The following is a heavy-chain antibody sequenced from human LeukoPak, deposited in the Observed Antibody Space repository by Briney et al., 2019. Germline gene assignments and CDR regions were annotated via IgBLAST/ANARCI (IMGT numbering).Heavy chain of an antibody. D-gene: IGHD3-16*01. V-gene: IGHV3-53*01. CDR3: ARGWVEGYYYYGMDV. CDR1: GFTFSNYA. J-gene: IGHJ6*02. CDR2: IYSGGST. Sequence: GGSLRLSCAASGFTFSNYAMSWVRQAPGKGLEWVSVIYSGGSTYYADSVKGRFTISRDNSKNTLYLQMNSLRAEDTAVYYCARGWVEGYYYYGMDVWGQGTTVTVSS.